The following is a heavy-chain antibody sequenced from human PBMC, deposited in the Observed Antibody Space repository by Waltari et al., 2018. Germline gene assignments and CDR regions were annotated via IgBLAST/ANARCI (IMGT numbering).Heavy chain of an antibody. CDR2: ISNTAATI. Sequence: EVELEESGGGLVRPGGSLRLSCAGSGFTFGTYSVNCVRQAPGKGLEWVSYISNTAATIFYADSVKGRFTISRDNAENSVYLQMHSLRAEDTAVYYCARSSGYDVFEIWGQGTMVTVSS. J-gene: IGHJ3*02. CDR3: ARSSGYDVFEI. V-gene: IGHV3-48*04. CDR1: GFTFGTYS. D-gene: IGHD3-22*01.